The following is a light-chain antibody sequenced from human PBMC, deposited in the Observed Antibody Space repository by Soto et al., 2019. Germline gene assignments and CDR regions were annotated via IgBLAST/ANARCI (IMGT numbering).Light chain of an antibody. CDR1: QSVSSN. V-gene: IGKV3-15*01. CDR2: GAS. Sequence: EIVMTQSPATLSVSPGERATLSCRASQSVSSNLAWYQQKPGQAPRLLIYGASTRATGIPARFSGSGSGTEFTLTIGGLQSEDFAVYYCQQYNSWPPRTFGQGTKVEIK. J-gene: IGKJ1*01. CDR3: QQYNSWPPRT.